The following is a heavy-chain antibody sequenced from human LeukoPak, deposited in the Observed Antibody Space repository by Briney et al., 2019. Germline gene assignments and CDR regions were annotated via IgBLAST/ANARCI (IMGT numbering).Heavy chain of an antibody. D-gene: IGHD3-22*01. Sequence: PGGSLRLSGAASGFTFSSYEMNWVRQAPGKGPEWLSYISGNSYTIYYADSVEGRFTISRDNAKNSLYLQMNSLRAEDTAGYFCARMTMIDHYWGQGTLVTVSS. CDR2: ISGNSYTI. J-gene: IGHJ4*02. CDR3: ARMTMIDHY. V-gene: IGHV3-48*03. CDR1: GFTFSSYE.